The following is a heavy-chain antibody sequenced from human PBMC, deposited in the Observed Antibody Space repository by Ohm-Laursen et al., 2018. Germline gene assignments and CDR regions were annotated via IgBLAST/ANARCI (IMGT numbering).Heavy chain of an antibody. V-gene: IGHV3-48*01. Sequence: SLRLSCAAPGFTFSGYRMNWVRQAPGKGLEWVSCISGTSATIYYADSVKGRFNISRDNAKNSLYLQMDGLRAEDTAVYYCARCQSGRSLSDSWGQGTLVTVSS. J-gene: IGHJ4*02. D-gene: IGHD3-3*01. CDR1: GFTFSGYR. CDR2: ISGTSATI. CDR3: ARCQSGRSLSDS.